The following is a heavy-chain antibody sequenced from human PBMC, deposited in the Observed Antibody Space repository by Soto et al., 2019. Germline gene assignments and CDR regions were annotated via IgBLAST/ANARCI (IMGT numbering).Heavy chain of an antibody. CDR3: ARVPSSSGRAHFDS. V-gene: IGHV3-30-3*01. CDR2: ISYDGSNK. D-gene: IGHD2-15*01. Sequence: QVQLVESGGGVVQPGRSLRLSCAASGFTFSSYAMHWVRQAPGKGLEWVAVISYDGSNKYYADSVKGRFTISRDNSKNTLYLKMNSLRAEDTAVYYCARVPSSSGRAHFDSWGQGTLVTVSS. CDR1: GFTFSSYA. J-gene: IGHJ4*02.